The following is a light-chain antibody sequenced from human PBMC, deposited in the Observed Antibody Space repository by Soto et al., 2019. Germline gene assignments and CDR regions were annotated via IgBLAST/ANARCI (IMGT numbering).Light chain of an antibody. J-gene: IGKJ3*01. CDR3: QQYGSPPFT. CDR2: GAS. CDR1: QSVSSSY. Sequence: EIVLTQSPGTLSLSPGERATLSCRASQSVSSSYLAWYQQKPGQAPRLLIYGASSSATGIPDSFSGSGSVPYLTLTIRSLEPEDFAVYYCQQYGSPPFTFGPGTTVDIK. V-gene: IGKV3-20*01.